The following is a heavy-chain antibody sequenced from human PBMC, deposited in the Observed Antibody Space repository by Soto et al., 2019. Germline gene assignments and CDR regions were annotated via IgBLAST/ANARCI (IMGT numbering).Heavy chain of an antibody. CDR3: ARVYGGGADFDY. V-gene: IGHV4-31*03. CDR1: GGSISSGGYY. CDR2: IYYSGST. J-gene: IGHJ4*02. Sequence: PPETLSLTCTVSGGSISSGGYYWSWIRQNPGKGLEWMGYIYYSGSTYYNPHLKSRVTISIDTTKTQSSQMQSSVTAADATVYYCARVYGGGADFDYWGQGTLVTVSS. D-gene: IGHD3-16*01.